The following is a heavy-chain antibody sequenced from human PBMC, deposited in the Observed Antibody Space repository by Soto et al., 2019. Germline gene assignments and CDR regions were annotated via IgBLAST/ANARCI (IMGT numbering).Heavy chain of an antibody. CDR2: ISYDGSNK. D-gene: IGHD3-22*01. V-gene: IGHV3-30-3*01. CDR1: GFTFSSYA. J-gene: IGHJ1*01. CDR3: ARDPQDDYDSSVLVPWGYFQH. Sequence: QVQLVESGGGVVQPGRSLRLSCAASGFTFSSYAMHWVRQAPGKGLEWVAVISYDGSNKYYADSVKGRFTISRDNSTNTLYLKMNSLRAEDTAVYYCARDPQDDYDSSVLVPWGYFQHGGQGPLIAVSS.